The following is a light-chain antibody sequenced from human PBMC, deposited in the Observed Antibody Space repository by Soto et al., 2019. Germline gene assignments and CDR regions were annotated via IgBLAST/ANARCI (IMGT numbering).Light chain of an antibody. CDR1: QSVSDY. CDR2: DAS. CDR3: QQRSNWWT. Sequence: EIEMTQSPATLSSSPGERATLSCRASQSVSDYLAWYQQKPGQAPRLLIYDASNRATGIPARFSGSGSGTDFTLTISSLEPEDFAVYYCQQRSNWWTFGQGTKVEI. J-gene: IGKJ1*01. V-gene: IGKV3-11*01.